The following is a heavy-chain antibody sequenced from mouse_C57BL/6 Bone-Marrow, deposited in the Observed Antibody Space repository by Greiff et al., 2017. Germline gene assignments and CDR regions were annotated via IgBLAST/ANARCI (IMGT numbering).Heavy chain of an antibody. CDR3: ARGWTMDY. J-gene: IGHJ4*01. CDR1: GFTFSSYA. D-gene: IGHD2-3*01. Sequence: EVQLVESGGGLVKPGGSLKLSCAASGFTFSSYAMSWVRQTPEKRLAWVATISDGGSYTYYPDNVKGRFTISRDNAKNNLYLQMSHLKSEDTAMYYCARGWTMDYWGQGTSVTVSS. V-gene: IGHV5-4*01. CDR2: ISDGGSYT.